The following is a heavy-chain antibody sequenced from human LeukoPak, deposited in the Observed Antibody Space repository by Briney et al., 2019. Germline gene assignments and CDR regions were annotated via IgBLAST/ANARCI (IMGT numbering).Heavy chain of an antibody. CDR3: AKAGSYSDISVYPLASFDF. J-gene: IGHJ3*01. CDR1: GFTFSNSD. CDR2: ISAGGGSA. Sequence: PGGSLRLSCAASGFTFSNSDMNWVRQAPGKGLEWVSFISAGGGSAHYADSVRGRFTISRDNSKNTLYLQMNSLRAEDTAVYYCAKAGSYSDISVYPLASFDFWGQGTMVTVSS. D-gene: IGHD3-22*01. V-gene: IGHV3-23*01.